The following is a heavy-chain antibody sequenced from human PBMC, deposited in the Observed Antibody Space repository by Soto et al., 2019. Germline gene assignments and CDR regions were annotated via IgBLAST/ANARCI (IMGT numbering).Heavy chain of an antibody. CDR1: GFTFSSYG. CDR2: IWYDGSNK. V-gene: IGHV3-33*01. Sequence: GGSLRLSCAASGFTFSSYGMHWVRQAPGKGLEWVAVIWYDGSNKYYADSVKGRFTISRDNSKNTLYLQMNSLRAEDTAVYYCARDRIGGSYVFDYWGQGTLVTVSS. CDR3: ARDRIGGSYVFDY. J-gene: IGHJ4*02. D-gene: IGHD1-26*01.